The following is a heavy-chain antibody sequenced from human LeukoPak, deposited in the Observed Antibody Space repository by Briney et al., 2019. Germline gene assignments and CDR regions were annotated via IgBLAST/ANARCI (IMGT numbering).Heavy chain of an antibody. CDR3: ARLPFPIDYDFWSGYYG. Sequence: ASVNVSCKASGYTFTSYGISWVRQAPGQGLEWMGWISAYNGNTHYAQKLQGRVTMTTDTSTSTVYMELSSLRSEDTAVYYCARLPFPIDYDFWSGYYGWGQGTLVTVSS. CDR2: ISAYNGNT. J-gene: IGHJ4*02. V-gene: IGHV1-18*01. CDR1: GYTFTSYG. D-gene: IGHD3-3*01.